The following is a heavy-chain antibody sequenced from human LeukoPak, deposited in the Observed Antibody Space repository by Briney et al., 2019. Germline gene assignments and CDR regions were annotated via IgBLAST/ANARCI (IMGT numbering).Heavy chain of an antibody. CDR2: SAGSGGST. J-gene: IGHJ4*02. CDR3: AQEHFDTSGYYSRFDN. V-gene: IGHV3-23*01. Sequence: GGSLRLSCAAAGFTFPRHAMSWVRQAPGKGLEWVARSAGSGGSTHYADSVKGRLTISRDNSQNTVYLHMNSLRADDTAVYYCAQEHFDTSGYYSRFDNWGQGILVTVSS. D-gene: IGHD3-22*01. CDR1: GFTFPRHA.